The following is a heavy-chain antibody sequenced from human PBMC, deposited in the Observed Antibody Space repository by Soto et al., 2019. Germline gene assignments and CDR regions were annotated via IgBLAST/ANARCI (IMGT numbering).Heavy chain of an antibody. CDR1: GGSISGSPYH. CDR2: IDDSGKV. CDR3: AIPPPIEVAGPDY. Sequence: SETLSLTCTVSGGSISGSPYHWGWIRQPPGKGLEWIGSIDDSGKVYYNPSLTGRATLLVDASKNRFSLNLNSVTAADTAVYYCAIPPPIEVAGPDYWGQGTLVTVSS. J-gene: IGHJ4*02. D-gene: IGHD6-19*01. V-gene: IGHV4-39*02.